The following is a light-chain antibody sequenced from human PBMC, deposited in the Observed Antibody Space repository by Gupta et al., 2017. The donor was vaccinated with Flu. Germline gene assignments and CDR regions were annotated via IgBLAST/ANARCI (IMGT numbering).Light chain of an antibody. J-gene: IGKJ4*01. CDR2: KAS. Sequence: DIQMHQSPSTLSASVGDTVTITCRASQSISSLLAWYQQKPGKAPKLLIYKASSLESGVPSRFSGSGSGTEFTLTISSLQPDDFATYYCQQYNSYPLTFGGGTKVEIK. CDR1: QSISSL. V-gene: IGKV1-5*03. CDR3: QQYNSYPLT.